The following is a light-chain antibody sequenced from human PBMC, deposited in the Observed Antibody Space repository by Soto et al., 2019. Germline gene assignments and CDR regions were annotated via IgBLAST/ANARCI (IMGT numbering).Light chain of an antibody. CDR3: QQYARSPWT. Sequence: EIVLTQSPVTLSLSPGERATLSCGASQSVTNNYLAWYQQKPGLAPRLLIYDASNRATGIPDRFSSSGSGTDFTLTISRLEPEDFAVYYCQQYARSPWTFGQGTKVDIK. CDR2: DAS. CDR1: QSVTNNY. J-gene: IGKJ1*01. V-gene: IGKV3D-20*01.